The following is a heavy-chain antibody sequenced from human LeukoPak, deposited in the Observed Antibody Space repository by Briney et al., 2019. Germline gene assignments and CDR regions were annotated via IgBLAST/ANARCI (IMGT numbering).Heavy chain of an antibody. CDR2: IYYSGST. Sequence: SETLSLTCAVYGGSFSGYYWSWIRQPPGKGLEWIGYIYYSGSTNYNPSLKSRVTISVDTSKNQFSLKLSSVTAADTAVYYCARDRWADWYFDLWGRGTLVTVSS. J-gene: IGHJ2*01. D-gene: IGHD6-13*01. CDR3: ARDRWADWYFDL. V-gene: IGHV4-59*01. CDR1: GGSFSGYY.